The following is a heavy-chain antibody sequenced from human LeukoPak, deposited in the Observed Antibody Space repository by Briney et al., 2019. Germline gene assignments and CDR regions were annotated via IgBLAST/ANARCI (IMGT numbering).Heavy chain of an antibody. J-gene: IGHJ6*02. V-gene: IGHV3-30*18. CDR2: ISYDGSNK. CDR1: GFTFSSYG. CDR3: AKYRGCNTVVRCHYYGMDV. Sequence: GGSLRLSCAASGFTFSSYGMHWVRQAPGKGLEWVAVISYDGSNKYYADSVKGRFTISRDNSKNTLYLQMNSLGAEDTAVYYCAKYRGCNTVVRCHYYGMDVWGQGTTVTVSS. D-gene: IGHD3-10*01.